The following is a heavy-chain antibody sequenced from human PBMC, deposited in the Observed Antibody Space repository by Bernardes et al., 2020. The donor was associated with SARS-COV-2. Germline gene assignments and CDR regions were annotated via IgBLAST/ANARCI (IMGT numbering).Heavy chain of an antibody. CDR1: GYTFTGYY. J-gene: IGHJ6*02. V-gene: IGHV1-2*02. Sequence: ASVKVSCKASGYTFTGYYIHWVRQAPGQGLEWMGWINPNSGGTNYAQKFQGRVTMTRDTSSSTAYMELSRLRSDDTAVYYCALPPTNYDRYGMDVWGRGTTVTVSS. D-gene: IGHD3-22*01. CDR3: ALPPTNYDRYGMDV. CDR2: INPNSGGT.